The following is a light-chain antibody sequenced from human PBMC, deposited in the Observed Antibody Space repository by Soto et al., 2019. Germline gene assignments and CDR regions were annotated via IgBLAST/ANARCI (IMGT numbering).Light chain of an antibody. CDR2: GAS. Sequence: VLTHSPGTLSLSPGESATLSCRASQPVSITYLTWYQQKPGQAPRLLIFGASKRATGIPDRFSGSGSGSDFTLTISGLEPEDFAVYYCQQYGSSPLISFGQGTRLEIK. CDR1: QPVSITY. V-gene: IGKV3-20*01. CDR3: QQYGSSPLIS. J-gene: IGKJ5*01.